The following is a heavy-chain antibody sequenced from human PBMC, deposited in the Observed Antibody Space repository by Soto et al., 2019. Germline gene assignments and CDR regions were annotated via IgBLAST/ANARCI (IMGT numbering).Heavy chain of an antibody. D-gene: IGHD2-15*01. Sequence: PSETLSLTCTVSGGSISSSSYYWGWIRQPXGXGXXXIXSXXXSXXXXYNPSLKSRVTISVDTSKKQFSLKLSSVTAADTAVYYCARVVDGPWGQGTLVTVSS. CDR3: ARVVDGP. V-gene: IGHV4-39*01. CDR2: XXXSXXX. J-gene: IGHJ5*02. CDR1: GGSISSSSYY.